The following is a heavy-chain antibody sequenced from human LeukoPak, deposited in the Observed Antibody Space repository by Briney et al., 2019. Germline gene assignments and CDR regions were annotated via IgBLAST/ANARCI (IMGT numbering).Heavy chain of an antibody. J-gene: IGHJ3*02. V-gene: IGHV4-30-2*01. CDR1: GGSISSGGYS. CDR3: ARAATSEAFDI. CDR2: IYHSGST. Sequence: PSETLSLTCAVSGGSISSGGYSWSWVRQPPGTGLEWIGYIYHSGSTYYNPSLKSRVTISVDRSKNQFSLKLSSVTAADTAVYYCARAATSEAFDIWGQGTMVTVSS.